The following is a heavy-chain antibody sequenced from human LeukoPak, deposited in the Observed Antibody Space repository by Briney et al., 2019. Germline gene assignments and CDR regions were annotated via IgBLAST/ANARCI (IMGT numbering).Heavy chain of an antibody. CDR2: ISYDGSNK. J-gene: IGHJ4*02. Sequence: GGSLRLSCAASGFTFSSYAMHWVRQAPGKGLEWVAVISYDGSNKYYADSVKGRFTISRDNSKNTLYLQMNSLRAEDTAVYYCAKLHNLNSDYWGQGTLVTVSS. CDR1: GFTFSSYA. CDR3: AKLHNLNSDY. D-gene: IGHD1-14*01. V-gene: IGHV3-30-3*02.